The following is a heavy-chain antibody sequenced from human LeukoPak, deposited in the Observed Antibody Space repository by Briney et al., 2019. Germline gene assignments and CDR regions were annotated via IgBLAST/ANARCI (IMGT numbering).Heavy chain of an antibody. CDR3: TRDLLSGSGRHFDY. CDR1: GFIFTNYA. Sequence: GGSLRLSCGGSGFIFTNYAINWVRQTPGKGLEWLSAISGTSNYIYYADSVKGRFIISRDNARNSVYLQMNSLRGEDTAVYYCTRDLLSGSGRHFDYWGQGTLVTVSS. CDR2: ISGTSNYI. J-gene: IGHJ4*02. D-gene: IGHD3-10*01. V-gene: IGHV3-21*01.